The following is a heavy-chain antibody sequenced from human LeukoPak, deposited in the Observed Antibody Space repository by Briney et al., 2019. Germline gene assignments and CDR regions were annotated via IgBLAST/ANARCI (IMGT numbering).Heavy chain of an antibody. CDR2: IYTSGST. V-gene: IGHV4-4*07. D-gene: IGHD6-19*01. J-gene: IGHJ4*02. CDR3: AGDSAVAGVDY. CDR1: GGSISSYY. Sequence: SETLSLTCTVSGGSISSYYLSWIRQPAGKGLEWIGRIYTSGSTNYNPSLKSRVTISVDTSKNHSSLKLISITAADTAVYYFAGDSAVAGVDYWGQGTLVTVSS.